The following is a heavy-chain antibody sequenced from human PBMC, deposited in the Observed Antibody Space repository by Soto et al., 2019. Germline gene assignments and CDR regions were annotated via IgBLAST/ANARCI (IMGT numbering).Heavy chain of an antibody. J-gene: IGHJ4*02. V-gene: IGHV1-69*02. CDR1: GGTFSSYT. CDR2: IIPILGIA. Sequence: QVQLVQSGAEVKKPGSSVKVSCKASGGTFSSYTISWVRQAPGQGLEWMGRIIPILGIANYAQKFQGRVTIXAXKXXSTAYMELSSLRSEDTDVYYCAMEYCSSTSCYRDYWGQGTLVTVSS. D-gene: IGHD2-2*02. CDR3: AMEYCSSTSCYRDY.